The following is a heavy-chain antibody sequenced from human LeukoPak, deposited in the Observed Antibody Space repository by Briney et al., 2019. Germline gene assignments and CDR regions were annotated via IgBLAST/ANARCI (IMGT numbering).Heavy chain of an antibody. J-gene: IGHJ4*02. Sequence: PGGSLRLSCAASGFTFSSYGMHWVRQAPGKGLEWVAVISYDGSNKYYADSVKARFTISRDNSKNTLYLQMNSLRAEDTAVYYCAKGGRWVTQWPFDYWGQGTLVTVSS. V-gene: IGHV3-30*18. CDR2: ISYDGSNK. D-gene: IGHD6-19*01. CDR1: GFTFSSYG. CDR3: AKGGRWVTQWPFDY.